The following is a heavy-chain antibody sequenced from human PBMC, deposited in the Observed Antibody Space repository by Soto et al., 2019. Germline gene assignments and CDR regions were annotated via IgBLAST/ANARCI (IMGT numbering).Heavy chain of an antibody. Sequence: QVQLVQSGAEVKKPGSSVKVSCKASGLIFSSYAISWVRQAPGQGLEWVGGILPIFGTTNYAQRFKGRVTITADTSTTTTYPDLSSLRSEDTAVYFCVRGANYYISTGKGYYFPGMDVWGQGTTVTVSS. J-gene: IGHJ6*02. CDR1: GLIFSSYA. D-gene: IGHD3-9*01. CDR2: ILPIFGTT. CDR3: VRGANYYISTGKGYYFPGMDV. V-gene: IGHV1-69*06.